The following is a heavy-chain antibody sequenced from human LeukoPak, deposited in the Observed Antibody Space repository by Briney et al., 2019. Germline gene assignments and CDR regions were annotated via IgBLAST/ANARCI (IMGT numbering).Heavy chain of an antibody. Sequence: GASVKVSCKESGYTFTSYYMHWGRQAPGQGLEWMGIINPSGGSTSYAQKFQGRVTMTRDMSTSTVYMELSSLRSEDTAVYYCARDSSSLDYYYYYMDVWGKGTTVTVSS. V-gene: IGHV1-46*01. CDR3: ARDSSSLDYYYYYMDV. J-gene: IGHJ6*03. D-gene: IGHD6-6*01. CDR1: GYTFTSYY. CDR2: INPSGGST.